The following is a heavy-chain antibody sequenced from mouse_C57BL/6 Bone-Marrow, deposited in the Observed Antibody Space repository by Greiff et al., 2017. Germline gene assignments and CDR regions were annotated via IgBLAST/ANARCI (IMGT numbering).Heavy chain of an antibody. CDR1: GYTFSYW. J-gene: IGHJ4*01. CDR3: AIFPMDY. V-gene: IGHV1-74*01. CDR2: IHPSDSDT. Sequence: QVQLQQPGAELVKPGASVKVSCKASGYTFSYWMHWVKQRPGQGLEWIGRIHPSDSDTNYNQKFKGKATLTVDKSSSTAYMQLSSLTSEDSAVYYCAIFPMDYWGQGTSVTVSS.